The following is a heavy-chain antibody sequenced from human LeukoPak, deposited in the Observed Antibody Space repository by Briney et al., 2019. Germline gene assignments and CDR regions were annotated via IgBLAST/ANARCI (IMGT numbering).Heavy chain of an antibody. CDR2: ISVSGGST. Sequence: GGSLRLSCAASGFDFSSNWMHWVRQAPGKGREWVSSISVSGGSTHYADSVKGRFTISRDNSRNTLSLQMNSLRAEDTAVYYCARRDTSGNTYFDYLGQGTLVAVSS. CDR1: GFDFSSNW. D-gene: IGHD3-22*01. J-gene: IGHJ4*02. CDR3: ARRDTSGNTYFDY. V-gene: IGHV3-23*01.